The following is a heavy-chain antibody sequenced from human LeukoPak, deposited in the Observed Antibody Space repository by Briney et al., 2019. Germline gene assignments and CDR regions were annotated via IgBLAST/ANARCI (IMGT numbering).Heavy chain of an antibody. J-gene: IGHJ6*02. CDR2: IYPGDSDT. CDR3: ARVQWLDIGHYYGMDV. Sequence: GESLQISCKGSGYSFTSYWIGWVRQLPGKGLEWMGIIYPGDSDTRYSPSFQGQVTISADKSISTAYLQWSSLKASDTAMYYCARVQWLDIGHYYGMDVWGQGTTVTVSS. V-gene: IGHV5-51*01. CDR1: GYSFTSYW. D-gene: IGHD6-19*01.